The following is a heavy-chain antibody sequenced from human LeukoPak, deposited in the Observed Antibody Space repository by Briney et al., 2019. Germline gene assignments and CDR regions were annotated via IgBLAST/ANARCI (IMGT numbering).Heavy chain of an antibody. CDR3: ASSHGDYYFDY. CDR1: GGSFSGYY. D-gene: IGHD4-17*01. J-gene: IGHJ4*02. Sequence: SETLSLTCAVYGGSFSGYYWSWIRQPPGKGLEWIGEINHSGSTNYDPSLKSRVTISVDTSKNQFSLKLSSVTAADTAVYYCASSHGDYYFDYWGQGTLVTVSS. V-gene: IGHV4-34*01. CDR2: INHSGST.